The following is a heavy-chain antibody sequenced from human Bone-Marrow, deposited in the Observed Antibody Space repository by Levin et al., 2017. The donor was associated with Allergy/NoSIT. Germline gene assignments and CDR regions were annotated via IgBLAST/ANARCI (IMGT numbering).Heavy chain of an antibody. V-gene: IGHV4-34*01. CDR2: LPPLFLL. CDR3: ARVRGVFRHGSFDL. Sequence: LSLPFSVYGGSLSGYYWSWIRQPPGPFLSFLFSLPPLFLLPSHPSLKSRVTVSADTSKNQVSLHMKSVTAADTAVYYCARVRGVFRHGSFDLWGRGTLVTVSS. J-gene: IGHJ2*01. D-gene: IGHD2-8*01. CDR1: GGSLSGYY.